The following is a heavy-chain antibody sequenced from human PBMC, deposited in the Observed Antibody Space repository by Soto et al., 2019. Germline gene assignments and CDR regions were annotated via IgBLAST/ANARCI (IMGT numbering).Heavy chain of an antibody. CDR1: GYSFTSYW. J-gene: IGHJ6*02. Sequence: PGESLKISCKGSGYSFTSYWIGWVRQMPGKGLEWMGIIYPGDSDTRYGPSFQGQVTISADKSISTAYLQWSGLKASDTAMYYCATRVQDPGKYYYGMDVWGQGTTVTVSS. D-gene: IGHD6-13*01. CDR2: IYPGDSDT. V-gene: IGHV5-51*01. CDR3: ATRVQDPGKYYYGMDV.